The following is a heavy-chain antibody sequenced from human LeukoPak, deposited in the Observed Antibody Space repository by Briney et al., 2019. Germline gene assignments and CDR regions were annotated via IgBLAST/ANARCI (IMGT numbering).Heavy chain of an antibody. D-gene: IGHD1-26*01. CDR1: GFTFSDHY. Sequence: PGGSLRLSCAASGFTFSDHYMDWVRQTPGKGLEWVGRTRIKTMSYTTEYAASVKGRFTISRDDSQNSLYLQMDSLNAEDTAVYYCARGSSGIHSGYYYAMDVWGHGTTVTVSS. J-gene: IGHJ6*02. CDR3: ARGSSGIHSGYYYAMDV. CDR2: TRIKTMSYTT. V-gene: IGHV3-72*01.